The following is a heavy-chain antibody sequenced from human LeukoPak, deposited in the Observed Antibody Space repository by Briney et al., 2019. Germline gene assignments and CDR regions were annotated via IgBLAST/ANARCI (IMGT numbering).Heavy chain of an antibody. CDR2: MFHSGDN. J-gene: IGHJ4*02. CDR1: GYSISSGYY. CDR3: ARRDCSGACCYFHY. Sequence: SETLSLTCAVSGYSISSGYYWGWIRQPPGKGLEWIGNMFHSGDNSYNPSLMSRVTTSVDTSKNQLSLRLTSVTAADTAVYYCARRDCSGACCYFHYWGQGTLVTVSS. V-gene: IGHV4-38-2*01. D-gene: IGHD2-15*01.